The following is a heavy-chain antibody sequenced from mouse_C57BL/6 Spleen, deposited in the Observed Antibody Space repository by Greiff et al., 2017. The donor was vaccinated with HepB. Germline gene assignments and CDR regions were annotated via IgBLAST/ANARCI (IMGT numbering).Heavy chain of an antibody. V-gene: IGHV1-54*01. J-gene: IGHJ4*01. CDR2: INPGSGGT. CDR3: ARPDYDYDEAMDY. Sequence: QVQLQQSGAELVRPGTSVKVSCKASGYAFTNYLIEWVKQRPGQGLEWIGVINPGSGGTNYNEKFKGKATLTADKSSSTAYMQLSSLTSEDSAVYFCARPDYDYDEAMDYWGQGTSVTVSS. D-gene: IGHD2-4*01. CDR1: GYAFTNYL.